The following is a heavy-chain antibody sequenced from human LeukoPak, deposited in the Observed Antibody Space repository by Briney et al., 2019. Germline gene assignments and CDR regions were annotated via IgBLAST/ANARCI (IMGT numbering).Heavy chain of an antibody. Sequence: GASVKVSCKASGYTFTSYGISWVRQAPGQGLEWMGWINPNSGGTNYAQKFQGRVTMTRDTSISTAYMELSRLRSDDTAVYYCARDVRPGSSSSFDYWGQGTLVTVSS. CDR3: ARDVRPGSSSSFDY. V-gene: IGHV1-2*02. CDR1: GYTFTSYG. CDR2: INPNSGGT. J-gene: IGHJ4*02. D-gene: IGHD6-6*01.